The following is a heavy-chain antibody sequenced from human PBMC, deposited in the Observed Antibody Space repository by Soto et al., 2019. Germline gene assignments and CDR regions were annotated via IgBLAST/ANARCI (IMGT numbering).Heavy chain of an antibody. D-gene: IGHD2-21*01. CDR2: ISYSGST. CDR1: GVSVTRGSYY. Sequence: SETLSLTCTVSGVSVTRGSYYWNWIRQPPGKGLEWIGYISYSGSTNYNPSLRSRVTISLDRSKNQFSLRLNSVTAADTAIYYCASDPPCGSDCGLDVWGQGTTVTVSS. CDR3: ASDPPCGSDCGLDV. V-gene: IGHV4-61*01. J-gene: IGHJ6*02.